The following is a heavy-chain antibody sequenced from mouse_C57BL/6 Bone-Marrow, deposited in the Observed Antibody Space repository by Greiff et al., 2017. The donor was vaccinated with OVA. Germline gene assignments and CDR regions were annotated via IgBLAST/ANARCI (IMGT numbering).Heavy chain of an antibody. Sequence: VQLQQSGAELVRPGASVKLSCTASGFNITDDYMHWVKQRPEQGLEWIGWIDPENGDTEYASKFQGKATITADTSSNTAYLQLSSLTSEDTAVYYCTTSFTTVVARNYAMDYWGQGTSVTVSS. V-gene: IGHV14-4*01. CDR3: TTSFTTVVARNYAMDY. CDR1: GFNITDDY. J-gene: IGHJ4*01. CDR2: IDPENGDT. D-gene: IGHD1-1*01.